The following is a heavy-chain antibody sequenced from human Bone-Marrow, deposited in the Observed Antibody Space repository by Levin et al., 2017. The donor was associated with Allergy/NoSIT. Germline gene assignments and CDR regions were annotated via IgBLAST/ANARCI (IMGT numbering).Heavy chain of an antibody. CDR2: INNDGSNT. CDR1: GFTFSSYW. CDR3: ARGSFQTSQYSDGA. D-gene: IGHD3-3*01. V-gene: IGHV3-74*01. Sequence: GGSLRLSCAASGFTFSSYWMHWVRQAPGKGLVWVSRINNDGSNTNYADSVKGRFTISRDSAESTLYLQMSSLRAEDTAVYDCARGSFQTSQYSDGAWGQGTLVTVSS. J-gene: IGHJ5*02.